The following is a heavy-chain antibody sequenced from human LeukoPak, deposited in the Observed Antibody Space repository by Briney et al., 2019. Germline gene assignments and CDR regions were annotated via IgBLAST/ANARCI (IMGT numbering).Heavy chain of an antibody. CDR3: VKGGQRYDFWRFDF. D-gene: IGHD3-3*01. CDR1: GFSFSIYA. Sequence: GGSLRLSCEASGFSFSIYAMSWVRQAPGKGLEWVSSISGNGGSTYYANSVKSRFTIARDNSKNTLYMEMNSLTEENTALYYCVKGGQRYDFWRFDFWGRGTLVTVSS. J-gene: IGHJ5*01. V-gene: IGHV3-23*01. CDR2: ISGNGGST.